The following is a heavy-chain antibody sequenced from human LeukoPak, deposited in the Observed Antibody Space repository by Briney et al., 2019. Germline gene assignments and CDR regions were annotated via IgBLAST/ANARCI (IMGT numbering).Heavy chain of an antibody. J-gene: IGHJ3*02. CDR2: IRGDGGET. V-gene: IGHV3-7*01. CDR1: GFTFSREW. D-gene: IGHD3-16*01. CDR3: AGYNDLSIGDSFDI. Sequence: PGGSLRLSCAASGFTFSREWMVWVHQAPGKGLQYVAHIRGDGGETFHLDSVRGRFTISRDNAKSSLYLQMNSLRVDDTGVYYCAGYNDLSIGDSFDIWGQGTKVTVSS.